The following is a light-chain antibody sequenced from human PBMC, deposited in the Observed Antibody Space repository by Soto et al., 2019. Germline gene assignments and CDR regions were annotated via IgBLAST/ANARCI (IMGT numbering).Light chain of an antibody. V-gene: IGKV3-11*01. CDR3: QQYGSSGT. J-gene: IGKJ1*01. Sequence: EIVLTQSPATLSLSPGERATLSCRSSQNVGGYLAWYQQKPGQAPRLLIYDASNRATGIPARFSGSGSGTDFTLTISRLEPEDFAVYYCQQYGSSGTFGQGTKVDIK. CDR2: DAS. CDR1: QNVGGY.